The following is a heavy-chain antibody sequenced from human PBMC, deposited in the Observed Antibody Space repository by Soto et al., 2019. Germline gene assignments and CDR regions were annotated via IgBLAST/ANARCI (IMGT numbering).Heavy chain of an antibody. CDR2: ISYDGSNK. J-gene: IGHJ4*02. CDR1: GFTFSSYG. Sequence: GGSLRLSCAASGFTFSSYGMHWVRQAPGKGLEWVGVISYDGSNKYYADSVKGRFTISRDNSKNTLYLQMNSLRAEDTAVYYCAKDRDNWGLFGYWGQGTLVTVSS. V-gene: IGHV3-30*18. D-gene: IGHD7-27*01. CDR3: AKDRDNWGLFGY.